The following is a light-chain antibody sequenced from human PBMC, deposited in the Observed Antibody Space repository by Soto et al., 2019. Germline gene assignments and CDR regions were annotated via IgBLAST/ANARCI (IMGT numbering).Light chain of an antibody. V-gene: IGKV3-20*01. J-gene: IGKJ1*01. Sequence: EIVLTQSPGTLSLSPGERATLSCRASQSVSSSYLAWYQPKPGQAPRLIIYGASSRATGIPDRFSGSGSGTDFPPTISRLESEDFAVYYCQNYGPLTSSTFGQGTKVEIK. CDR3: QNYGPLTSST. CDR1: QSVSSSY. CDR2: GAS.